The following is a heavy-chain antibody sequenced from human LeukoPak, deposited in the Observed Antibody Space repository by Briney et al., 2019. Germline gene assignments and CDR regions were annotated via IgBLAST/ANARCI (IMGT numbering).Heavy chain of an antibody. V-gene: IGHV3-23*01. D-gene: IGHD4-17*01. J-gene: IGHJ3*02. CDR3: AKDNGDYDDAFDI. Sequence: PGGSLRLSCAASGFAFSSYAMSWVRQAPGKGLEWVSVISGSDGSTYYADSVKGRFTISRDNSKNTLYLQMNSLRAEDTAVYYCAKDNGDYDDAFDIWGQGTMVTVSS. CDR2: ISGSDGST. CDR1: GFAFSSYA.